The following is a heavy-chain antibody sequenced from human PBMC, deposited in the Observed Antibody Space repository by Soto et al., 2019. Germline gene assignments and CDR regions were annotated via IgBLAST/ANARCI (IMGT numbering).Heavy chain of an antibody. J-gene: IGHJ6*02. CDR2: ISSRGSPI. D-gene: IGHD3-3*01. Sequence: PVGSLRLSCIASGFPFSSYEMNWVRQAPGKGLEWVSYISSRGSPIYYADSVKGRFTISRDNAKNSLSLQMNSLRVEDTAVYYCARDVRSGYSPYYYYYGMDVWGQGTTVTVSS. CDR3: ARDVRSGYSPYYYYYGMDV. V-gene: IGHV3-48*03. CDR1: GFPFSSYE.